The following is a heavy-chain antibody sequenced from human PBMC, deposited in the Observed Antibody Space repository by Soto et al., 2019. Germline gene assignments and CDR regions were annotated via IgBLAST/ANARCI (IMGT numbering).Heavy chain of an antibody. V-gene: IGHV4-34*01. J-gene: IGHJ6*02. D-gene: IGHD6-6*01. CDR2: INHSGST. CDR1: GGSFSGYY. CDR3: ARGGRRIAARYYYSYGMDV. Sequence: SETLSLTCAVYGGSFSGYYWSWIRQPPGKGLEWIGEINHSGSTNYNPSLKSRVTISVDTSKNQFSLKLSSVTAADTAVYYCARGGRRIAARYYYSYGMDVWGLGTLVTVSS.